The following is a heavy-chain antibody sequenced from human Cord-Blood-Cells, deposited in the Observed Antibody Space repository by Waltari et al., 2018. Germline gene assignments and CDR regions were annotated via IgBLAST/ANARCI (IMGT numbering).Heavy chain of an antibody. V-gene: IGHV4-34*01. CDR2: INHSGST. D-gene: IGHD3-3*01. CDR1: GGSFSGYY. CDR3: ARGRDYDFWSGYYIPRNDFDY. Sequence: QVQLQQWGAGLLKPSETLSLTCAVYGGSFSGYYWSWIRQPPGTGLEWFGEINHSGSTNYNPSLKSRVTISVDTSKNQFSLKLSSVTAADTAVYYCARGRDYDFWSGYYIPRNDFDYWGQGTLVTVSS. J-gene: IGHJ4*02.